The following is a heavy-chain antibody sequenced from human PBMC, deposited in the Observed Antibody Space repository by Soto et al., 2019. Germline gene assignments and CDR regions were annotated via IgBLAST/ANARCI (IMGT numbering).Heavy chain of an antibody. Sequence: LSLTCTVSGGSISTSAYYWGWIRQPPGKGLEWIGSISYSGSTSYNASLQSRVTISVDKSKNLLSLKLISVTAADTAVYFCAGPAYGGNIGAMDVWGQGTTVTISS. V-gene: IGHV4-39*02. CDR1: GGSISTSAYY. CDR2: ISYSGST. D-gene: IGHD4-17*01. CDR3: AGPAYGGNIGAMDV. J-gene: IGHJ6*02.